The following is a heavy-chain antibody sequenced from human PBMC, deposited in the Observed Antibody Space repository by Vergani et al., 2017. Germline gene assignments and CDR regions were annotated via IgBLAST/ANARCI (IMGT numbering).Heavy chain of an antibody. V-gene: IGHV2-5*02. CDR3: ALADGGFDY. J-gene: IGHJ4*02. Sequence: QITLKESGPTLVKPTQTLTLTCTFSGFSLSTSGVGVGWIRQPPGKALEWLALIYWDDDKRYSPSLKSRVTITKDTSKNQVVLTMTNMEPVDTATYYCALADGGFDYWGQGTLVTVSS. CDR1: GFSLSTSGVG. CDR2: IYWDDDK.